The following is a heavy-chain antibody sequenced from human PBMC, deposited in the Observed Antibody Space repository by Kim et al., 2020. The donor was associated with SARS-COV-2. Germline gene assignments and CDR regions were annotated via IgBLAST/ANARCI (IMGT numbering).Heavy chain of an antibody. CDR1: GGTFSSYA. CDR3: AKESREDYVWGSFRYIPPFDY. CDR2: IIPIFGIA. D-gene: IGHD3-16*02. Sequence: SVKVSCKASGGTFSSYAITWVRQAPGQGLEWMGRIIPIFGIATYAQKFQGRVTITAEKATSTAYMELSSVRSEETAVYYCAKESREDYVWGSFRYIPPFDYWGQGTLVTVSS. J-gene: IGHJ4*02. V-gene: IGHV1-69*04.